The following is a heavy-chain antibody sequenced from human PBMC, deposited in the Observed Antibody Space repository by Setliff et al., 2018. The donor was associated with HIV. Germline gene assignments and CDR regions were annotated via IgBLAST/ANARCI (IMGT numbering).Heavy chain of an antibody. Sequence: SVKVSCKSSGYNFNNFGVSWVRQAPGQGLEWMGGIIPIYGTPIYAQKFQGRVTITADESTSTAYMELSSLRSEDTAVYYCARGDYGSGSYYPYYFYYGMDVWGQGTTVTVSS. J-gene: IGHJ6*02. CDR3: ARGDYGSGSYYPYYFYYGMDV. D-gene: IGHD3-10*01. V-gene: IGHV1-69*13. CDR1: GYNFNNFG. CDR2: IIPIYGTP.